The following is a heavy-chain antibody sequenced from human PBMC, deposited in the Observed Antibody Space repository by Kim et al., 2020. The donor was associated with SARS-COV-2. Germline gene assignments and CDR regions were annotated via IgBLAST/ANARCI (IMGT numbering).Heavy chain of an antibody. J-gene: IGHJ3*02. CDR3: VKVIPGSYGAFDI. D-gene: IGHD3-10*01. V-gene: IGHV3-64D*09. Sequence: GGSLRLSCSASGFTFSSYAMHWVRQAPGKGLEYVSAISSNGGSTYYADSVKGRFTISRDNSKNTLYLQMSSLRAEDTAVYYCVKVIPGSYGAFDIWGQGTMVTVSS. CDR1: GFTFSSYA. CDR2: ISSNGGST.